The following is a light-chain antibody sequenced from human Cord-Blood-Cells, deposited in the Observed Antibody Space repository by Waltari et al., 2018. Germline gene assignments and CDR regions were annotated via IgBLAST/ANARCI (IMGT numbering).Light chain of an antibody. Sequence: DIQMTQSPSTPSASVGDRVTITCRTSQSISSWLAWYQQKPGKAPKLLIYKASSLESGVPSRFSGSGSETEFTLTISSLQPDDFATYYCQQYNSYLYTFGQGTKLEIK. J-gene: IGKJ2*01. CDR1: QSISSW. V-gene: IGKV1-5*03. CDR2: KAS. CDR3: QQYNSYLYT.